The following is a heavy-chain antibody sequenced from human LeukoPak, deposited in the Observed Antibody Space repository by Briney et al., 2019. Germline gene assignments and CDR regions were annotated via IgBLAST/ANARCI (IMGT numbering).Heavy chain of an antibody. D-gene: IGHD5-24*01. Sequence: GGSLRLSCAASGFTFSSYAMSWVRQAPGKGLEWVSAISGSGGSTYYADSVKGRFTISRDNSKNTLYLQMNSLRAEDTAVYYCPSQEMATIKVLDYWGQGTLVTVSS. CDR1: GFTFSSYA. V-gene: IGHV3-23*01. CDR2: ISGSGGST. J-gene: IGHJ4*02. CDR3: PSQEMATIKVLDY.